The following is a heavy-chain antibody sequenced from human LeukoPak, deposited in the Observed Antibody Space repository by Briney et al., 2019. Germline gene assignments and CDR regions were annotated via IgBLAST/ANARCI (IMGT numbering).Heavy chain of an antibody. CDR2: ISSSSNYI. D-gene: IGHD1-26*01. V-gene: IGHV3-21*01. CDR3: ARDVGASAPDAFDI. CDR1: GFTFSTYN. J-gene: IGHJ3*02. Sequence: KTGGSLRLSCAASGFTFSTYNMNWVRQAPGKGLEWVSSISSSSNYIYYADSVNGRFTISRDNAKNSLYLQMNSLRAEDTDVYYCARDVGASAPDAFDIWGQGTMVTVSS.